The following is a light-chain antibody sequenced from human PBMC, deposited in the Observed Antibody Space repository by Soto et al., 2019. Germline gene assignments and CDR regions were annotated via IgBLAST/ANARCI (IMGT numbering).Light chain of an antibody. CDR2: EVS. CDR1: SSDVGGYNY. CDR3: SSYTSSSTRNRV. J-gene: IGLJ3*02. V-gene: IGLV2-14*01. Sequence: QSALTQPASGSGSPGQSITISCTGTSSDVGGYNYVSWYQQHPGKAPKLMIYEVSNRPSGVSNRFSGSKSGNTASLTISGLQAEDEAYYYCSSYTSSSTRNRVFGGGTELTVL.